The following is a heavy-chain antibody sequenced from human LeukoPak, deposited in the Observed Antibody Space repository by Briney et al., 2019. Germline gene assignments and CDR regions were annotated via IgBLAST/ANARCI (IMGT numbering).Heavy chain of an antibody. V-gene: IGHV1-18*01. CDR1: GYTFTSYG. D-gene: IGHD6-13*01. CDR3: ARGSSSWYYYYYMDV. J-gene: IGHJ6*03. Sequence: GASVKVSCKASGYTFTSYGISWVRQAPGQGLEWMGLISAYNGNTNYAQKLQGRVTMTTDTSTSTAYMELRSLRSDDTAVYYCARGSSSWYYYYYMDVWGKGTTVTISS. CDR2: ISAYNGNT.